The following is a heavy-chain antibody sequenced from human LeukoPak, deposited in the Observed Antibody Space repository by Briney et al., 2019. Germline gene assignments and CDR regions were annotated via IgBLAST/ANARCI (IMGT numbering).Heavy chain of an antibody. CDR1: GLTVSSNY. Sequence: GGSLRLFCAASGLTVSSNYMNWVRQAPGKGLEWVSVIYSGGSTYYADPVKGRFTISRNNSKHTLYLQMHSLRAEDRPVNYCAKDRLYGSGSYFDYWGQGTLVTVSS. D-gene: IGHD3-10*01. CDR3: AKDRLYGSGSYFDY. CDR2: IYSGGST. J-gene: IGHJ4*02. V-gene: IGHV3-53*01.